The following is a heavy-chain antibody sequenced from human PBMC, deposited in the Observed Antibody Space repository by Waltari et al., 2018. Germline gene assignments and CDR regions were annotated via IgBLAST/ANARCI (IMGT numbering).Heavy chain of an antibody. V-gene: IGHV3-72*01. CDR1: GFPFSDHY. J-gene: IGHJ4*02. CDR3: ARVTTDTATVDY. CDR2: IREKASSYST. Sequence: EVQLVESGGGVVQPGGSLSLSCAASGFPFSDHYMDGVRQAPVKGLEWVGRIREKASSYSTEYAASVKCRFTISRDDSKNSLYLQMNSLKTEDTGVYFCARVTTDTATVDYWGQGALVTVSS. D-gene: IGHD5-18*01.